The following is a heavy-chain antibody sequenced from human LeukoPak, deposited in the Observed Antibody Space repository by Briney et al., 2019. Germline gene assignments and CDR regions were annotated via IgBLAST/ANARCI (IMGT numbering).Heavy chain of an antibody. V-gene: IGHV1-2*02. Sequence: ASVKVSCKASGYTFTVYYMHWVRQAPGQGLEWMGWIYPNSGGTNYAQKFQGRVTMTRDTSISTAYMELSRLRSDDTAVYYCARDRYCSSTSCYYWFDPWGQGTLVTVSS. J-gene: IGHJ5*02. CDR3: ARDRYCSSTSCYYWFDP. CDR1: GYTFTVYY. D-gene: IGHD2-2*01. CDR2: IYPNSGGT.